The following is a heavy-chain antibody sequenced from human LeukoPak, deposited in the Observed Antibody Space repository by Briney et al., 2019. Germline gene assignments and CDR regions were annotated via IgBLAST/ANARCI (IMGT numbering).Heavy chain of an antibody. CDR2: IKSKTDGGTT. CDR1: GFTFSNAW. V-gene: IGHV3-15*01. J-gene: IGHJ4*02. D-gene: IGHD4-17*01. CDR3: TTVVHLLYMTTVTRIDY. Sequence: GGSLRLSCAASGFTFSNAWMSWVRQAPGKGLEWVGRIKSKTDGGTTDYAAPVKGRFTISRDDSKNTLYLQMSSLKTEDTAVYYCTTVVHLLYMTTVTRIDYWGQGTLVTVSS.